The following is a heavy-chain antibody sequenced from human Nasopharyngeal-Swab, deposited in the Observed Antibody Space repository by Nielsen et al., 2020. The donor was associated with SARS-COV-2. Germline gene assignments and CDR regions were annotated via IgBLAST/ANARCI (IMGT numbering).Heavy chain of an antibody. V-gene: IGHV3-30*02. CDR2: IRYDGSNK. Sequence: GESLKISCAASGFTFSSYGMHWVRQAPGKGLEWVAFIRYDGSNKYYADSVKGRFTISRDNSKNTLYLQMNSLRAEDTAVYYCAKDPTIRRGYYYYYMDVWGKGTTVTVSS. CDR1: GFTFSSYG. CDR3: AKDPTIRRGYYYYYMDV. J-gene: IGHJ6*03. D-gene: IGHD3-3*01.